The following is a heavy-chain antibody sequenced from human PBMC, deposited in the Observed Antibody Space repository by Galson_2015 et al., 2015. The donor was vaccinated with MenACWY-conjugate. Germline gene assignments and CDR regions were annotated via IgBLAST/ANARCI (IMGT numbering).Heavy chain of an antibody. J-gene: IGHJ4*02. CDR1: GLSVSSRSSY. CDR2: SYYGGST. Sequence: ETLSLTCSVSGLSVSSRSSYWSWLRQTPEKGLEWIGYSYYGGSTSYNPSLESRVTMSADTSKNQFSLKLRSVTAADTAVYYCARDSRNTTWFVWGQGTLGTVSS. V-gene: IGHV4-61*01. CDR3: ARDSRNTTWFV. D-gene: IGHD3-10*01.